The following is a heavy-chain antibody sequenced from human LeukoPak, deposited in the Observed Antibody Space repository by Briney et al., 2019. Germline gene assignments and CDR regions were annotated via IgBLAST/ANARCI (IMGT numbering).Heavy chain of an antibody. Sequence: ASVKVSCKASGYTFTSYYMHWVRQAPGQGLEWMGWISAYNGNTNYAQKLQGRVTMTTDTSTSTAYMELRSLRSDDTAVYYCARVSTMVRGVITPKLLFDYWGQGTLVTVSS. CDR2: ISAYNGNT. D-gene: IGHD3-10*01. CDR1: GYTFTSYY. V-gene: IGHV1-18*04. J-gene: IGHJ4*02. CDR3: ARVSTMVRGVITPKLLFDY.